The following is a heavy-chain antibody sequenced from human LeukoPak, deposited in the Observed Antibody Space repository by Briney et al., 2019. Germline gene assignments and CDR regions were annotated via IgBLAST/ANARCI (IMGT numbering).Heavy chain of an antibody. V-gene: IGHV1-69*02. CDR2: IIPILRIA. Sequence: RIIPILRIANYAQKFQGRVTITADKSTSTAYMELSSLRSEDTAVYYCARWYSSGWAEYFQHWGQGTLVTVSS. J-gene: IGHJ1*01. D-gene: IGHD6-19*01. CDR3: ARWYSSGWAEYFQH.